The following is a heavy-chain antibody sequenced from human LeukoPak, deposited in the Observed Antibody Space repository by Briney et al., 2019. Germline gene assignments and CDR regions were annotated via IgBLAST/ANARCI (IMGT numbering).Heavy chain of an antibody. Sequence: PGGSLRLSCAASGFTFSSYEMNWVRQAPGKGLEWVAFIRYDGSNKYYADSVKGRFTISRDNSKNTLYLQMNSLRAEDTAVYYCAKAMGKTRSVDYWGQGTLVTVSS. CDR1: GFTFSSYE. CDR2: IRYDGSNK. D-gene: IGHD1-26*01. CDR3: AKAMGKTRSVDY. J-gene: IGHJ4*02. V-gene: IGHV3-30*02.